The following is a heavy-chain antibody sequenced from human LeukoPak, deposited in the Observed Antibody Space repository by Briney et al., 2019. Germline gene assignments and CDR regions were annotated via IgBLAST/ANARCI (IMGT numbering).Heavy chain of an antibody. V-gene: IGHV4-34*01. Sequence: SETLSLTCAVYGGSFSGYYWSWIRQPPGKGLEWIGEINHSRSTNYNPSLKSRVTLSVDTSKNQFSLKLSSVTAADTAVYYCARRRWLPRDWFDPWGQGTLVTVSS. CDR1: GGSFSGYY. CDR3: ARRRWLPRDWFDP. D-gene: IGHD5-24*01. J-gene: IGHJ5*02. CDR2: INHSRST.